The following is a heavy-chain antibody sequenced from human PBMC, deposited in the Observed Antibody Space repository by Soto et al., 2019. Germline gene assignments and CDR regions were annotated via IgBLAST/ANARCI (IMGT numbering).Heavy chain of an antibody. CDR1: GFTLSSYA. J-gene: IGHJ4*02. D-gene: IGHD2-15*01. Sequence: QVQLVESGGGVVQPGRSLRLSCAASGFTLSSYAMHWVRQAPGKGLGWVAVISYDGSDKYYADSVKGRFTISRDNFKNTLFLQMNTLRPEDTAVYYCARRYCSGGYCYFDYWGQGTLVTVSS. V-gene: IGHV3-30-3*01. CDR2: ISYDGSDK. CDR3: ARRYCSGGYCYFDY.